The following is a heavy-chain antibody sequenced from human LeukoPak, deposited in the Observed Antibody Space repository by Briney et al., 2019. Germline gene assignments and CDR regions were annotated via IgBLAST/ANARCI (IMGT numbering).Heavy chain of an antibody. D-gene: IGHD6-13*01. CDR3: ARDVIAAPGDTLWY. CDR1: GYTFTSHY. CDR2: SNPSGGST. J-gene: IGHJ4*02. Sequence: ASVKVSCKASGYTFTSHYMHWVRQPPGQGFEGMGISNPSGGSTTYAQKFQGRVTMTRDTSTSTVYMELSSLRSEDTALYYCARDVIAAPGDTLWYWGQGTLVTVSS. V-gene: IGHV1-46*01.